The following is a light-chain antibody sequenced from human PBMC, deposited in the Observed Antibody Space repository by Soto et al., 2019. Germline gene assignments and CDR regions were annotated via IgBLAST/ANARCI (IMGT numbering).Light chain of an antibody. J-gene: IGLJ1*01. V-gene: IGLV2-23*01. CDR2: EGN. CDR1: SSDVGIYNL. Sequence: SALTQPASVSGSPGQSITISCTGTSSDVGIYNLVSWYQQHPGKAPKLMIYEGNKRPSGVSHRFSGSKSGYTASLTISGLQTEDEADYYCCSYAGSSTYVFGTGTKVTVL. CDR3: CSYAGSSTYV.